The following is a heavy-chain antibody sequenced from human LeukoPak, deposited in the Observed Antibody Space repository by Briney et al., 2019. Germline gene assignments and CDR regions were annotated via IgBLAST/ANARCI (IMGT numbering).Heavy chain of an antibody. J-gene: IGHJ5*02. Sequence: GASVKVSCKVSGYTLTELSMHWVRQAPGKGLEWMGGFDPEDGETIYAQKFQGRVTMTEDTSTDTAYMELSSLRSEDTAVYYCATVVVVARGMNWFDPRGQGTLVTVSS. CDR1: GYTLTELS. CDR2: FDPEDGET. CDR3: ATVVVVARGMNWFDP. V-gene: IGHV1-24*01. D-gene: IGHD2-15*01.